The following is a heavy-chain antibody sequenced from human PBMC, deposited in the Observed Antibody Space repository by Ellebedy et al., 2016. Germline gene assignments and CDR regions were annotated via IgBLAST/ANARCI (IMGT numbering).Heavy chain of an antibody. V-gene: IGHV1-2*02. J-gene: IGHJ6*03. CDR2: VHPNSGGR. Sequence: ASVKVSXXASGNTFSDYYIHWVRQAPGQGPEWMGWVHPNSGGRTYAQKFQGRVTLTSDKSIGTVYMELTNLRSDDTAVYYCARDRQDIPVIPNILSYSMDVWGRGTTVTVSS. CDR1: GNTFSDYY. D-gene: IGHD2-15*01. CDR3: ARDRQDIPVIPNILSYSMDV.